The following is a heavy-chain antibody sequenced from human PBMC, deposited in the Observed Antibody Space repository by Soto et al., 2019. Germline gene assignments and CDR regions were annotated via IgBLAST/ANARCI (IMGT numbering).Heavy chain of an antibody. J-gene: IGHJ4*02. V-gene: IGHV1-2*02. D-gene: IGHD3-3*01. CDR2: INPNSGGT. CDR3: ARGRAGFWSGYFTY. CDR1: GYTFTGYY. Sequence: ASVKVSCKASGYTFTGYYMHWVRQAPGQGLEWMGWINPNSGGTNYAQKFQGRVTMTRDTSISTAYMELSRLRSGDTAVYYCARGRAGFWSGYFTYLGQGTLVAVCS.